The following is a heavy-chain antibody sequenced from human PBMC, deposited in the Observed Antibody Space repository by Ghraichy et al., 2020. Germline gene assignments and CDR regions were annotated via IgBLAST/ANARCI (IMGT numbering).Heavy chain of an antibody. CDR1: GFTFSSYW. J-gene: IGHJ6*02. CDR2: INSDGSST. CDR3: ARAWADYDFWSGYSDRYYYYGMDV. V-gene: IGHV3-74*01. D-gene: IGHD3-3*01. Sequence: GESLNISCAASGFTFSSYWMHWVRQAPGKGLVWVSRINSDGSSTSYADSVKGRFTISRDNAKNTLYLQMNSLRAEDTAVYYCARAWADYDFWSGYSDRYYYYGMDVWGQGTTVTVSS.